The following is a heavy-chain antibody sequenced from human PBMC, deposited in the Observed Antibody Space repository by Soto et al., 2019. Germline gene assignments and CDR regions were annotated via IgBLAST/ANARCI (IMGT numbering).Heavy chain of an antibody. CDR1: GGSISSGDYD. J-gene: IGHJ4*02. D-gene: IGHD5-18*01. Sequence: QVQLQESGPGLVKPSQTLSLTCTVSGGSISSGDYDWTWIRQPPGKGLEWIGYISYSGSTYYNPSLKSRVTISIDTSKNQMSLKLSSVTAADTAVYYCASVVDAAMLSWGQGTLVTVSS. V-gene: IGHV4-30-4*01. CDR3: ASVVDAAMLS. CDR2: ISYSGST.